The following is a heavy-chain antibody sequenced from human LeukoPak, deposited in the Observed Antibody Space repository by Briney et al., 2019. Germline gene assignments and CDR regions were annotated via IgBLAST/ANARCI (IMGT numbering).Heavy chain of an antibody. J-gene: IGHJ4*02. CDR1: GFTFSSYW. D-gene: IGHD6-19*01. CDR3: SRDPSAVAGNFDY. CDR2: INSDGSSA. Sequence: GGSLRLSCAASGFTFSSYWMHWVRQGPGEGLVWVSRINSDGSSATYADSVKGRFTISRDNAKNTLFLQMNSLRAEDTAVYYCSRDPSAVAGNFDYWGQGTLVTVSS. V-gene: IGHV3-74*01.